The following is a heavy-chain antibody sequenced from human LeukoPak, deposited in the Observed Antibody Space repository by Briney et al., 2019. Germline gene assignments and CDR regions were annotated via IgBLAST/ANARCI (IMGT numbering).Heavy chain of an antibody. CDR3: ARDADPNIAAAGYFDY. CDR2: IKQDGSEK. J-gene: IGHJ4*02. Sequence: GGSLRLSCAASGFTFSSYWMSWVRQAPGKGLEWVANIKQDGSEKYYVDSVKGRFTISRDNAKNSLYLQMNSLRAEDTAVYYCARDADPNIAAAGYFDYWGQGTLVTVSS. D-gene: IGHD6-13*01. V-gene: IGHV3-7*01. CDR1: GFTFSSYW.